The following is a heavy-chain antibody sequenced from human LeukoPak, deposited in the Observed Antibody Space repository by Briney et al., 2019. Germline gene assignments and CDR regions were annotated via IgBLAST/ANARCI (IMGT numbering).Heavy chain of an antibody. Sequence: GGSLRLSCAAFGFTFSNYWMSWVRRTPGKGLVWVSRINSDGSSTSYADSVKGRFTISRDNAKNTLYLQMNSLRAEDTAVYYCARAPYSSSPYFDYWGQGTLVTVSS. J-gene: IGHJ4*02. CDR2: INSDGSST. CDR1: GFTFSNYW. D-gene: IGHD6-6*01. CDR3: ARAPYSSSPYFDY. V-gene: IGHV3-74*01.